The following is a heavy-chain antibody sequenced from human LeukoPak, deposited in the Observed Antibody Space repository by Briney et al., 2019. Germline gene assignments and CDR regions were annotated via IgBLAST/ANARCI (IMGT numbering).Heavy chain of an antibody. CDR1: GFTFSSYA. D-gene: IGHD3-10*01. CDR2: FGGSGGST. CDR3: AKDTGIVSLDAFDI. V-gene: IGHV3-23*01. Sequence: GGSLRLSCAASGFTFSSYAMSWVRQAPGKGLEWVSVFGGSGGSTYYADSVKGRFTISRDNSKYTLYLQMNSRRAEDTAVYYCAKDTGIVSLDAFDIWGQGTMVTVSS. J-gene: IGHJ3*02.